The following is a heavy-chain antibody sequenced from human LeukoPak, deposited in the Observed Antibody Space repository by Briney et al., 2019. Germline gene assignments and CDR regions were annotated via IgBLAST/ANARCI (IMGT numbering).Heavy chain of an antibody. D-gene: IGHD6-19*01. Sequence: PSETLSLTCTASGGSISSGDYYWSWIRQPPGKGLEWIGYIYYSGSTYYNPSLKSRVTISVDTSKNQFSLKLSSVTAADTAVYYCARGGTGYSSGWYRGRYYYGMDVWGQGTTVTVSS. CDR2: IYYSGST. CDR1: GGSISSGDYY. CDR3: ARGGTGYSSGWYRGRYYYGMDV. V-gene: IGHV4-30-4*01. J-gene: IGHJ6*02.